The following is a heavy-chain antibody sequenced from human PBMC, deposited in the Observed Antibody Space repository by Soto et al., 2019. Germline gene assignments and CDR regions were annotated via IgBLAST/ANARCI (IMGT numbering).Heavy chain of an antibody. CDR3: ARALVGSGSSGSYYPHRYYYYYGMDV. Sequence: SETLSLTGPVHVGSCSGYYWSWIRQRPGKGLEWIGEIHHSGSTNYNPSLKSRVTISVATSKNQFSLKLSSVTAADTAVYYCARALVGSGSSGSYYPHRYYYYYGMDVWGQGTTVTVSS. CDR2: IHHSGST. J-gene: IGHJ6*02. V-gene: IGHV4-34*01. CDR1: VGSCSGYY. D-gene: IGHD3-10*01.